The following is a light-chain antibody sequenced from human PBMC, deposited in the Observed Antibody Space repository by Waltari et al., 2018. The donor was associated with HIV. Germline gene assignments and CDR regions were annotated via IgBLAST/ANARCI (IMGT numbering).Light chain of an antibody. CDR1: SSNIRASYD. V-gene: IGLV1-40*01. Sequence: QSVLTPPPSVSGAPGQRVTISCTGSSSNIRASYDIHWYQQIPETAPKLLIFDNINRPAGVPDRFSGSKFATSASLAITGLQAEDEADYYCQSYDSSLGGFYVFGTGTKVTVL. J-gene: IGLJ1*01. CDR3: QSYDSSLGGFYV. CDR2: DNI.